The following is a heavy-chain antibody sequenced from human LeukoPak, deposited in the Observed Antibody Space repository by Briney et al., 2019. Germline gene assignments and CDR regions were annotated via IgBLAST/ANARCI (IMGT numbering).Heavy chain of an antibody. CDR2: INHSGST. J-gene: IGHJ5*02. CDR1: GGSFSGYY. V-gene: IGHV4-34*01. D-gene: IGHD4-11*01. Sequence: SETLSLTCAVYGGSFSGYYWSWIRQPPGKGLEWIGEINHSGSTNYNPSLKSRVTISVDTSKNQFSLKLSSVTAADTAVYYCARGLTTVSGCNWFDPWGQGTLVTVSS. CDR3: ARGLTTVSGCNWFDP.